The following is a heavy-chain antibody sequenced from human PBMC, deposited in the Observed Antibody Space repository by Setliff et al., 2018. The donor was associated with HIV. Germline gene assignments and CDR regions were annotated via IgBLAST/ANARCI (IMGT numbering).Heavy chain of an antibody. CDR3: TRGRRITMIVDAFDI. J-gene: IGHJ3*02. D-gene: IGHD3-22*01. CDR1: GYTFTTYA. Sequence: ASVKVSCKASGYTFTTYAMHWVRQAPGQSLEWMGWINAGNGNTKYSQKFQGRVTITRDTSASTAYLQMNSLKTEDTGVYYCTRGRRITMIVDAFDIWGQGTMVTVSS. V-gene: IGHV1-3*01. CDR2: INAGNGNT.